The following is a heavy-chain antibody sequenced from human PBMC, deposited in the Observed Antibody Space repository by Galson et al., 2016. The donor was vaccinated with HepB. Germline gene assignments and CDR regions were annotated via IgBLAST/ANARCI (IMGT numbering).Heavy chain of an antibody. D-gene: IGHD3-10*01. CDR1: RGTFSNYV. V-gene: IGHV1-69*13. CDR3: ARDWLS. J-gene: IGHJ5*02. CDR2: TTPIFATA. Sequence: SVKVSCKASRGTFSNYVINWVRQAPGHGLEWMGGTTPIFATANYAQNFQGSVTITADESTRTAYMELSRLRSEDTAVYYCARDWLSWGQGTLVTVSS.